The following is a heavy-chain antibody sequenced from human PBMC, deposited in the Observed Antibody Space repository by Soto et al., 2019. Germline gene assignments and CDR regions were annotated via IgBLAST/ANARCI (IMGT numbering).Heavy chain of an antibody. CDR2: IYYRGST. J-gene: IGHJ4*02. CDR3: ARRVNDYTWGSSHDY. CDR1: GGSISDSSYY. V-gene: IGHV4-39*01. Sequence: QLQLQESGPGLVKPSETLSLTCTVSGGSISDSSYYWGWIRQPPGKGLEWIGSIYYRGSTYYNQSRKGRVTISADTPKNQFSLKLRSVTAADTAVYYCARRVNDYTWGSSHDYWGQGTLVTVSS. D-gene: IGHD3-16*01.